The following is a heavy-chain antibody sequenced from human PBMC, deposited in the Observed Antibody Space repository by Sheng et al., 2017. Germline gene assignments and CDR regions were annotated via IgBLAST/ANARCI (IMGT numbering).Heavy chain of an antibody. D-gene: IGHD3-10*01. CDR1: GGSISSYY. J-gene: IGHJ4*02. V-gene: IGHV4-59*01. CDR2: ISYDGST. CDR3: ARDSGDYYFDY. Sequence: QVQLQESGPGLVKPSETLSLTCTVSGGSISSYYWTWIRQSPGKGLEWIGYISYDGSTNYNPSLKSRLTISVDTSKSQFSLKLSSVTAADTAVYYCARDSGDYYFDYWGQGTLVTVSS.